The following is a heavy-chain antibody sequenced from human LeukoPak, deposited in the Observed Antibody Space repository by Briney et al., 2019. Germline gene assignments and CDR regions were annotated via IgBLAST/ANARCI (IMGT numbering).Heavy chain of an antibody. CDR1: GYTFTGYP. J-gene: IGHJ5*02. D-gene: IGHD1-26*01. Sequence: ASVKVSCKASGYTFTGYPMHWVRQAPGQGLEWMRWINPNSGGSNNPQRFQGRVIMTRDTSISTAYMELRRLRSDDTAMYYCARELTGASTTRIGRLNWFDTWVQGTLVTVSS. CDR2: INPNSGGS. CDR3: ARELTGASTTRIGRLNWFDT. V-gene: IGHV1-2*02.